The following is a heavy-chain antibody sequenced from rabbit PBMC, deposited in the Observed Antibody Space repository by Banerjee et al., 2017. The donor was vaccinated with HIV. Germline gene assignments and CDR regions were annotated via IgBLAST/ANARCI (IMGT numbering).Heavy chain of an antibody. Sequence: QSLEESGGGLVKPGASLTLTCTASGFSFSSSYYMCWVRQAPGKGLEWIACIYGGSSGSTYYASWAKGRFTISETSSTTVTLQMTSLTAADTATYFCARAYAGYAPYYFNLWGPGTLVTVS. V-gene: IGHV1S40*01. CDR2: IYGGSSGST. J-gene: IGHJ4*01. CDR3: ARAYAGYAPYYFNL. CDR1: GFSFSSSYY. D-gene: IGHD7-1*01.